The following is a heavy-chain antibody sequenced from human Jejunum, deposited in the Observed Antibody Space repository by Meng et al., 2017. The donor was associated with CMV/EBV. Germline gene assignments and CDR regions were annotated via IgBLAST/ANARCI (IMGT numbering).Heavy chain of an antibody. CDR3: ARLYGRKSLGFFYGMDV. J-gene: IGHJ6*02. Sequence: SNNWMHWVRQAPGKGLEWIGYVSSTGSTYSNSSLRSRVTMSVDTSKNQLSLKLSSVTAADTAVYYCARLYGRKSLGFFYGMDVWGQGTTGTVSS. CDR1: SNNW. V-gene: IGHV4-28*01. D-gene: IGHD4-17*01. CDR2: VSSTGST.